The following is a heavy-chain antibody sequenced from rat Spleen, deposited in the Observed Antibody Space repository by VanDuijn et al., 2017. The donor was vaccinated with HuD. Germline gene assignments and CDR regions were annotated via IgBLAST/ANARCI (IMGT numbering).Heavy chain of an antibody. D-gene: IGHD1-1*01. Sequence: EVQLVESDGGLVQPGRSLKLSCAASGFTFSDYYMAWVRQAPTKGLEWVATINYDGSRTYYRDSVKGRFTISRDIVENTLYLQMDSLRSEDTATYYCTTVVGDSYWYFDFWGPGTMVTVSS. CDR2: INYDGSRT. CDR1: GFTFSDYY. CDR3: TTVVGDSYWYFDF. J-gene: IGHJ1*01. V-gene: IGHV5-7*01.